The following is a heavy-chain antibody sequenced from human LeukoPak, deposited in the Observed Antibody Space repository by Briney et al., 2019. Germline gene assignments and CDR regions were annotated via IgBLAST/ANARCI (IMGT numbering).Heavy chain of an antibody. V-gene: IGHV3-23*01. CDR2: ISGSGGST. Sequence: GGSLRLSCAASGFTFSSNAMSWVRQAPGKGLEWVSAISGSGGSTYYADSVKGRFTISRDNSKNTLYLQMNSLRAEDTAVYYCAKDHDHDYVWGSYRYLYAFDIWGQGTMVTVSS. CDR1: GFTFSSNA. CDR3: AKDHDHDYVWGSYRYLYAFDI. J-gene: IGHJ3*02. D-gene: IGHD3-16*02.